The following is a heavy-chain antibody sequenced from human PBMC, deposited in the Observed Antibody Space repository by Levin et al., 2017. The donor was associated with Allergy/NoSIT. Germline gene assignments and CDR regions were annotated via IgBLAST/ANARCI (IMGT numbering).Heavy chain of an antibody. CDR2: IYTSGST. V-gene: IGHV4-4*07. J-gene: IGHJ3*02. CDR3: ARGLRDDFWSGYFRFDEVHDAFDI. Sequence: SETLSLTCTVSGGSISSYYWSWIRQPAGKGLEWIGRIYTSGSTNYNPSLKSRVTMSVDTSKNQFSLKLSSVTAADTAVYYCARGLRDDFWSGYFRFDEVHDAFDIWGQGTMVTVSS. D-gene: IGHD3-3*01. CDR1: GGSISSYY.